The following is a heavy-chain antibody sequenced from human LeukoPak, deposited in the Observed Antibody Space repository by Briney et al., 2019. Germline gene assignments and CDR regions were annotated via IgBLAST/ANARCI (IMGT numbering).Heavy chain of an antibody. CDR1: GFTFSSYA. J-gene: IGHJ3*02. Sequence: PGGSXRLSCAASGFTFSSYAMSWVRQAPGKGLEWVSAISGSGGSTYYADSVKGRFTISRDNSKNTLYLQMNSLRAEDTAVYYCAKDGVGSYFTRGEYAFDIWGQGTMVTVSS. D-gene: IGHD1-26*01. CDR3: AKDGVGSYFTRGEYAFDI. CDR2: ISGSGGST. V-gene: IGHV3-23*01.